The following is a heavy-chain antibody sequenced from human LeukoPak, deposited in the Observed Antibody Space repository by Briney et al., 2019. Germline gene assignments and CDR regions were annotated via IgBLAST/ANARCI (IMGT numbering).Heavy chain of an antibody. CDR2: ISNSCSTL. CDR3: ARFRCYYADGKADSLDL. Sequence: PGGSLRLSCEASRFTFIRYYMSWIRQAPGKGLDGMSSISNSCSTLYYADSVKGRFTISRNNGMNSLFLQMNSLRAEDTAVYYCARFRCYYADGKADSLDLGGGGPMVTVA. J-gene: IGHJ3*01. CDR1: RFTFIRYY. D-gene: IGHD2-2*01. V-gene: IGHV3-11*04.